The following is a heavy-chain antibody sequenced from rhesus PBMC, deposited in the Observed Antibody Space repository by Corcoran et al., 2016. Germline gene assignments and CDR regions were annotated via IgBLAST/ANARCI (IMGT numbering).Heavy chain of an antibody. CDR1: GGSISSGYYY. J-gene: IGHJ6*01. V-gene: IGHV4-122*02. CDR3: AREVHRYGLDS. CDR2: ITYRGST. D-gene: IGHD6-13*01. Sequence: QVQLQESGPGLVKPSETLSLTCAVSGGSISSGYYYWSWIRQPPGKGLEWIVYITYRGSTSYNPSLKSRVTISRDTSKSPFSLKLSSVTTADTAVYYCAREVHRYGLDSWGQGVVVTVSS.